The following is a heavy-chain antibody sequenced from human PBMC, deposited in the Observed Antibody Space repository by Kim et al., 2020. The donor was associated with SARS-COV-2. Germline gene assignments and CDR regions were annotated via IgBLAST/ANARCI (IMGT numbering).Heavy chain of an antibody. J-gene: IGHJ4*02. Sequence: SGSTVYYPDSGKGRFTISRDNAKNSLYLQMNSLGAEDTAVYYCVRGRSDYWGQGTLVTVSS. CDR3: VRGRSDY. CDR2: SGSTV. D-gene: IGHD3-10*01. V-gene: IGHV3-11*04.